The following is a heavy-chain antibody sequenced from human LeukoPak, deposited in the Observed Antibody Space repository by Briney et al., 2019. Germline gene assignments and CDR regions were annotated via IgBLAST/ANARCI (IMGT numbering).Heavy chain of an antibody. CDR2: ISWDGGST. CDR1: GFTFDDYT. D-gene: IGHD5-24*01. Sequence: PGGSLRLSCAASGFTFDDYTMHWVRQAPGKGLEWVSLISWDGGSTYYADSVKGRFTISRDNSKNSLYLQMNSLKTEDTALYYCAKGGDGYNYWYYFDYWGQGTLVTVSS. CDR3: AKGGDGYNYWYYFDY. V-gene: IGHV3-43*01. J-gene: IGHJ4*02.